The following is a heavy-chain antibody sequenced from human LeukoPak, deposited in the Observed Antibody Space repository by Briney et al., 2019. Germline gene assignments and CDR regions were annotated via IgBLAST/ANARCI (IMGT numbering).Heavy chain of an antibody. V-gene: IGHV1-58*01. CDR2: IVVATGNT. CDR3: AADSVVVEVAAARCGMDV. J-gene: IGHJ6*02. D-gene: IGHD2-15*01. CDR1: GFTFTSST. Sequence: SVWLSCKASGFTFTSSTVQWVRQARGQRLEWIGWIVVATGNTNYAQKFQERVTITSDMSTSTVYMQLSSLTSEDTAVYCCAADSVVVEVAAARCGMDVWGQGTTLTVSS.